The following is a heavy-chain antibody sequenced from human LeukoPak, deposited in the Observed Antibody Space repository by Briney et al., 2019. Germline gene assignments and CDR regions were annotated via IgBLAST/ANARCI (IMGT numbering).Heavy chain of an antibody. CDR2: IDHSGST. CDR3: AREERWLQLGGAFDI. J-gene: IGHJ3*02. D-gene: IGHD5-24*01. CDR1: GYSISSGYY. V-gene: IGHV4-38-2*02. Sequence: SETLSLTCTVSGYSISSGYYWGWIRQPPGKGLEWTGSIDHSGSTYYNPSLKSRVTISVDTSKNQFSLKLSSVTAADTAVYYCAREERWLQLGGAFDIWGQGTMVTVSS.